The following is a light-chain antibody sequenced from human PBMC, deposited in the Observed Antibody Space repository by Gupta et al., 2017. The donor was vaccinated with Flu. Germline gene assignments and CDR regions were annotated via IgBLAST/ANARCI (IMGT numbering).Light chain of an antibody. V-gene: IGKV3-15*01. CDR2: GAS. J-gene: IGKJ1*01. Sequence: ERATLSCRASQSVNNNLAWYQQKPGQAPRLLIYGASTRATGIPARFSGSGSGTEFTLTISSLQSEDFAVYYCQQYNNWPPGTFGQGTKVEIK. CDR3: QQYNNWPPGT. CDR1: QSVNNN.